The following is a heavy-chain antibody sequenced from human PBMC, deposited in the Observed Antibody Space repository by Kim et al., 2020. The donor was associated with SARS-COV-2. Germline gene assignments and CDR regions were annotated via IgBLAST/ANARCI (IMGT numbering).Heavy chain of an antibody. D-gene: IGHD7-27*01. CDR3: ARYLLGMDDAFDI. Sequence: YDPARRSRVTISVDTSKNQFSLKLSSVTAADTAVYYCARYLLGMDDAFDIWGQGTMVTVSS. J-gene: IGHJ3*02. V-gene: IGHV4-59*01.